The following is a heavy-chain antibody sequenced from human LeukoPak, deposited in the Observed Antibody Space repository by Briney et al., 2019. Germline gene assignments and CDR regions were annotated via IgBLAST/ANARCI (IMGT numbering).Heavy chain of an antibody. V-gene: IGHV3-7*01. CDR1: GSTSSAYW. CDR3: ARDRGSSGWYEFDY. CDR2: IKQDGSEK. D-gene: IGHD6-19*01. Sequence: PGGSLRLSCAASGSTSSAYWRSWVRQAPGKGLGWVANIKQDGSEKYYVDSVKGRFAISRDNAKNSLYLQMNSLRAEDTAVYYCARDRGSSGWYEFDYWAQGTLVTVSS. J-gene: IGHJ4*02.